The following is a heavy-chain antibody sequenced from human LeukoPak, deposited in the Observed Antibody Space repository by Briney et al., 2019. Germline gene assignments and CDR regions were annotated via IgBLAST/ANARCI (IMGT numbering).Heavy chain of an antibody. CDR2: INHSGST. Sequence: SETLSLTCAVYGGSFSGYYWSWIRQPPGKGLEWIGEINHSGSTNYNPSLKSRVTISVDTSKNQFSLKLGSATAADTAVYYCATQGLRWPSGDYWGQGTLVTVSS. V-gene: IGHV4-34*01. CDR1: GGSFSGYY. CDR3: ATQGLRWPSGDY. D-gene: IGHD4-23*01. J-gene: IGHJ4*02.